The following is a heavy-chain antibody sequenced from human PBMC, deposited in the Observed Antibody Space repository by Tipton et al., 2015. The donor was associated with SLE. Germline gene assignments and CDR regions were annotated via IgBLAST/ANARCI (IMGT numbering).Heavy chain of an antibody. D-gene: IGHD3-3*01. CDR2: ITDGGST. CDR1: GGPFSGYC. Sequence: GLVKPSETLSLTCAVYGGPFSGYCWTWIRQTPGKGLEWIGEITDGGSTGYNPSLKSRISISVDTSKNQFSLKLSSVTAADTAVYYCARWVFGVVNPDSWGQGTLVTVSS. CDR3: ARWVFGVVNPDS. V-gene: IGHV4-34*10. J-gene: IGHJ4*02.